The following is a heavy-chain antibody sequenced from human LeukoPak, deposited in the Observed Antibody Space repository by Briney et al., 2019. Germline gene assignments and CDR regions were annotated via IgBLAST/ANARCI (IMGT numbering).Heavy chain of an antibody. V-gene: IGHV3-7*01. J-gene: IGHJ5*02. CDR3: ARDDRGNWFDP. CDR1: GFTFRSYW. D-gene: IGHD3-10*01. CDR2: IKQDGSEK. Sequence: GGSLRLSCAASGFTFRSYWMSWVRQAPGKGLEWVANIKQDGSEKYYVDSVKGRFTISRDNAKNSLYLQMNSLRAEDTAVYYCARDDRGNWFDPWGQGTLVTVSS.